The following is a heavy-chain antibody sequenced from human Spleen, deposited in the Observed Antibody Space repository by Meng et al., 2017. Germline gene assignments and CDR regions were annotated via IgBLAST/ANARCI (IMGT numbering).Heavy chain of an antibody. D-gene: IGHD4-11*01. CDR1: GGSFRDYY. J-gene: IGHJ4*02. CDR3: ARGPTTMAHDFDY. CDR2: INHSGST. V-gene: IGHV4-34*01. Sequence: QVPLQQWGAGLLKPSETLSLTCVVSGGSFRDYYWSWFRQPPGKGLEWIGEINHSGSTNYNPSLESRATISVDTSQNNLSLKLSSVTAADSAVYYCARGPTTMAHDFDYWGQGTLVTVSS.